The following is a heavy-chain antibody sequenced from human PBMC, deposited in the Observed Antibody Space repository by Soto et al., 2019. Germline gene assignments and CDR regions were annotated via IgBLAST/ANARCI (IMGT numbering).Heavy chain of an antibody. J-gene: IGHJ5*02. CDR3: ARASSRSPWNKIWFYP. CDR2: IYYSGST. CDR1: GGSISSSSYY. D-gene: IGHD6-13*01. Sequence: LSLTCTVSGGSISSSSYYWGWIRQPPGKGLEWIGSIYYSGSTYYNPSLKSRVTISVDTSKNQFSLKLSSVTAADTAVYYCARASSRSPWNKIWFYPWSQGTLVTVSS. V-gene: IGHV4-39*01.